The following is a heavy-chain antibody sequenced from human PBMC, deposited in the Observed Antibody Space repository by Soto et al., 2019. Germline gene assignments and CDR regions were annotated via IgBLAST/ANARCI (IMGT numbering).Heavy chain of an antibody. Sequence: EVQLVETGGGLIQPGGSLRLSCAASGFTVSSNYMSWVRQAPGKGLEWVSGIYSGGSTYYADSVRGRFTISRDNSKNTLYHQMKSLRDENTAVYYCASEPSATRHGMDVWGQGTTVTVSS. CDR2: IYSGGST. V-gene: IGHV3-53*02. CDR3: ASEPSATRHGMDV. CDR1: GFTVSSNY. J-gene: IGHJ6*02.